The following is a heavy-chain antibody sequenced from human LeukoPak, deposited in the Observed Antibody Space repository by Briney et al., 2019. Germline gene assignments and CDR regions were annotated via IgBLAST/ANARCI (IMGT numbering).Heavy chain of an antibody. J-gene: IGHJ4*02. V-gene: IGHV4-61*02. CDR2: VYTSGST. CDR1: GGSINSGTNY. D-gene: IGHD4-17*01. Sequence: SETLSLTCSVSGGSINSGTNYWSWIRQPAGKGLEWIGRVYTSGSTNYNPSLKSRVTISLDTSKNQFSLKLSSVTAADTAVYYCARGLTTVTTYDYWGQGTLVTVSS. CDR3: ARGLTTVTTYDY.